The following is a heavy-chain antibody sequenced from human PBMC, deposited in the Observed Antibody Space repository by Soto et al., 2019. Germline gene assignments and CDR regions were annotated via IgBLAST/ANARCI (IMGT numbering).Heavy chain of an antibody. V-gene: IGHV3-23*01. CDR2: ISASSRST. CDR3: AKNYYESGSYYLFDA. Sequence: GGSLRLSCAASDFTFGDFAMSWVRQAPGKGLEWVASISASSRSTYYADSVRGRFSISRDNSKNTLVLQMKILTAADTALYFCAKNYYESGSYYLFDAWGQGTQVTVSS. D-gene: IGHD3-10*01. J-gene: IGHJ5*02. CDR1: DFTFGDFA.